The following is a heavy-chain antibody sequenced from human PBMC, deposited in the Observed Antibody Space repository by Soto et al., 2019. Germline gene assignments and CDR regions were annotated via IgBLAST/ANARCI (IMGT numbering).Heavy chain of an antibody. V-gene: IGHV3-23*01. CDR2: ISASSRST. CDR3: AKNYYESGSYYLFDA. Sequence: GGSLRLSCAASDFTFGDFAMSWVRQAPGKGLEWVASISASSRSTYYADSVRGRFSISRDNSKNTLVLQMKILTAADTALYFCAKNYYESGSYYLFDAWGQGTQVTVSS. D-gene: IGHD3-10*01. J-gene: IGHJ5*02. CDR1: DFTFGDFA.